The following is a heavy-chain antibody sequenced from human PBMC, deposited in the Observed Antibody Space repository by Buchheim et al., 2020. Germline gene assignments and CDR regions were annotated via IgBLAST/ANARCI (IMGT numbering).Heavy chain of an antibody. Sequence: EVQLLESGGGLVQPGGSLRLSCAASGFTFSSYAMSWVRQAPGKGLEWISYISSSGGVIYYADSVKGRFTISRDNTKNSLYLQMNSLRAEDTAVYYCARDDFSSCGGDCSSGWFDPWGQGTL. CDR2: ISSSGGVI. V-gene: IGHV3-48*04. D-gene: IGHD2-21*01. CDR1: GFTFSSYA. J-gene: IGHJ5*02. CDR3: ARDDFSSCGGDCSSGWFDP.